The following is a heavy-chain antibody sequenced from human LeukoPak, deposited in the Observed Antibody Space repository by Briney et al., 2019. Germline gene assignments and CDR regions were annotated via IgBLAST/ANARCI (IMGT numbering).Heavy chain of an antibody. CDR1: EFTFSTYE. J-gene: IGHJ3*01. Sequence: GGSLRLSCEASEFTFSTYEMNWVRQAPGKGLEWIAYIIGGGRVIYYKDSVKGRFIISRDNAKKSLFLQMNSLRVEDTAVYYCWGTDKTGPETFDVWGLGTMVTVSS. D-gene: IGHD3-16*01. CDR3: WGTDKTGPETFDV. CDR2: IIGGGRVI. V-gene: IGHV3-48*03.